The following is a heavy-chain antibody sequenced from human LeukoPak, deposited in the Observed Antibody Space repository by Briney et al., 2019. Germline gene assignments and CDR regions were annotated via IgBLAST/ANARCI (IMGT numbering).Heavy chain of an antibody. D-gene: IGHD5-24*01. Sequence: PGESLKISCRGSGYTFVDYWSGWVRQMPGKGLEWIGFIYPSDSDTRYSPSFQDQVTISADKSISTVYLQWSSLKASDTAIYYCARPNSRGYTSAFDIWGQGTMVTVSS. V-gene: IGHV5-51*01. CDR1: GYTFVDYW. CDR3: ARPNSRGYTSAFDI. J-gene: IGHJ3*02. CDR2: IYPSDSDT.